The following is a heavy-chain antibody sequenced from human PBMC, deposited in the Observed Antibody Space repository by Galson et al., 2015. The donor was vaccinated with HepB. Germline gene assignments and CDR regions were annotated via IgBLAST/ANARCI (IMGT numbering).Heavy chain of an antibody. D-gene: IGHD3-3*01. CDR1: GFTFSSYA. CDR3: ARASNDFWSGYYSDWFDP. V-gene: IGHV3-30-3*01. CDR2: ISYDGSNK. Sequence: SLRLSCAASGFTFSSYAMHWVRQAPGKGLEWVAVISYDGSNKYYADSVKGRFTISRDNSKNTLYLQMNSLRAEDTAVYYCARASNDFWSGYYSDWFDPWGQGTLVTVSS. J-gene: IGHJ5*02.